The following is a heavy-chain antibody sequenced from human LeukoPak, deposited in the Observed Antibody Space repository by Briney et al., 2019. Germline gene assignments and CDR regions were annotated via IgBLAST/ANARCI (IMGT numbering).Heavy chain of an antibody. CDR2: IYSGGST. Sequence: GGSLRLSCAASGITVSSNYMTWVRQAPGKGLEWASLIYSGGSTYYADSVKGRFTISGDTAKNTLYLQMNSLRAEDTAVYYCARDSQFIGPLYWGQGTLVTVSS. D-gene: IGHD5-24*01. CDR1: GITVSSNY. J-gene: IGHJ4*02. V-gene: IGHV3-66*01. CDR3: ARDSQFIGPLY.